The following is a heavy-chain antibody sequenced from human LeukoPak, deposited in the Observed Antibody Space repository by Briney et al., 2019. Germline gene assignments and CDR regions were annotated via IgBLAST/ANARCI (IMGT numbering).Heavy chain of an antibody. Sequence: GRSLRLSCAASGFTFDDYAMHWVRQAPGKGLEWVSGISWNSGSIGYADPVKGRFTISRDNAKNSLYLQMNSLRAEDTALYYCAKGTSGQGMLHACDIWGQGTIVTVSS. D-gene: IGHD3-3*01. CDR3: AKGTSGQGMLHACDI. CDR2: ISWNSGSI. CDR1: GFTFDDYA. J-gene: IGHJ3*02. V-gene: IGHV3-9*01.